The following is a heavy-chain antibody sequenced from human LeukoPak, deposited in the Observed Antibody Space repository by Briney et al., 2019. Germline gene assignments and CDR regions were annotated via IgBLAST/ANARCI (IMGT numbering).Heavy chain of an antibody. CDR1: GGSISSYY. CDR2: IYHSGST. CDR3: ARVGGGYSYGYFDY. D-gene: IGHD5-18*01. V-gene: IGHV4-38-2*02. J-gene: IGHJ4*02. Sequence: SETLSLTCTVSGGSISSYYWGWIRQPPGKGLEWIGSIYHSGSTYYNPSLKSRVTISVDTSKNQFSLKLSSVTAADTAVYYCARVGGGYSYGYFDYWGQGTLVTVSS.